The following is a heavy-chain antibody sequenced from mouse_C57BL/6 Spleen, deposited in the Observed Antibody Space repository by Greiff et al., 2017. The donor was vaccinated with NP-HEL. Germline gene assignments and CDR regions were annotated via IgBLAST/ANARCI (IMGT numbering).Heavy chain of an antibody. CDR3: ARDERWLLPFDY. CDR1: GFSLTSYG. J-gene: IGHJ2*01. Sequence: QVQLKESGPGLVQPSQSLSITCTVSGFSLTSYGVHWVRQSPGKGLEWLGVIWSGGSTDYNAAFISRLSISKDNSKSQVFFKMNSLQADDTAIYYCARDERWLLPFDYWGQGTTLTVSS. V-gene: IGHV2-2*01. CDR2: IWSGGST. D-gene: IGHD2-3*01.